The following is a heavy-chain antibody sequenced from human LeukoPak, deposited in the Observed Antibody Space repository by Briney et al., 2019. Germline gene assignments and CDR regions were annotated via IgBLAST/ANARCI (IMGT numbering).Heavy chain of an antibody. V-gene: IGHV1-2*02. CDR1: GYTFTDYY. CDR3: ARAVVVAGTETAFGY. J-gene: IGHJ4*02. CDR2: IIPNSGVT. Sequence: ASVKVSCKASGYTFTDYYLHWVRQAPGQGLEWMVWIIPNSGVTEYAQKFQGRVTMTRDTSITTAYMELSRLRSDDTAVYFCARAVVVAGTETAFGYWGQGTLVTVSS. D-gene: IGHD6-19*01.